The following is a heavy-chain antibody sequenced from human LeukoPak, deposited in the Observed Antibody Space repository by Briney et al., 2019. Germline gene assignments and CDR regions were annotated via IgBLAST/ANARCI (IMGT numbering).Heavy chain of an antibody. D-gene: IGHD3-10*01. V-gene: IGHV1-2*02. CDR2: INPNSGGT. J-gene: IGHJ4*02. Sequence: ASVKVSCKASGYTFTGYYMHWVRQAPGQGLEWMGWINPNSGGTNYAQKFQGRVTMTRDTSISTAYMELSRLRSDDTAVYYCAREFGSVLLWFGELLGWGQGTLVTVSS. CDR1: GYTFTGYY. CDR3: AREFGSVLLWFGELLG.